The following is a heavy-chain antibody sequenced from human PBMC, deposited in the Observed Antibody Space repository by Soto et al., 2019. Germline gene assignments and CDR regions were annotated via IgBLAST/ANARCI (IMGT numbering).Heavy chain of an antibody. CDR1: GGTFSSYA. D-gene: IGHD3-22*01. V-gene: IGHV1-69*01. Sequence: QVQLVQSGAEVKKPGSSVKVSCKASGGTFSSYAISWVRQAPGQGLEWMGGIIPIFGTANYAQKFQGRVTITADESTSTAYMELSSLRSEDTAMYYCAREHFTPYYYDSSGYPPGGVFDYWGQGTLVTVSS. CDR2: IIPIFGTA. CDR3: AREHFTPYYYDSSGYPPGGVFDY. J-gene: IGHJ4*02.